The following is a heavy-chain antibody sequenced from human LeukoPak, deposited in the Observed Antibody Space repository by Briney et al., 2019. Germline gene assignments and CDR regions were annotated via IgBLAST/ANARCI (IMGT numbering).Heavy chain of an antibody. CDR3: ARDPLSYYGSLWYFDL. D-gene: IGHD3-10*01. V-gene: IGHV1-69*13. CDR2: IIPIFGTA. CDR1: GGTFSSYA. Sequence: ASVKVSCKASGGTFSSYAISWVRQAPGQGLEWMGGIIPIFGTANYAQKFQGRVAITADESTSTAYMELSSLRSEDTAVYYCARDPLSYYGSLWYFDLWGRGTLVTVSS. J-gene: IGHJ2*01.